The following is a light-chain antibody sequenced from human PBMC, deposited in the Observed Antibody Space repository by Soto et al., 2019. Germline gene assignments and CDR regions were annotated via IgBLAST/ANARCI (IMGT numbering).Light chain of an antibody. V-gene: IGKV1-12*01. Sequence: IQMTQSPSSVSASIGDRVTLTCRASQDVRTWLAWYQQKPGRAPKLLIHAASRLQSGVPSRFSGSGSGTDFTLTISNLQPDDLGTYYCQQVNDIPLTFGPWTKVDIK. CDR2: AAS. CDR1: QDVRTW. J-gene: IGKJ3*01. CDR3: QQVNDIPLT.